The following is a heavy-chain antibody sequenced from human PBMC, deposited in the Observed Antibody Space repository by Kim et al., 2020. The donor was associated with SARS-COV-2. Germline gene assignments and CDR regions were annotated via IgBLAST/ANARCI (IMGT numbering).Heavy chain of an antibody. V-gene: IGHV3-66*02. CDR3: ARSNYRNYYYYGMDV. CDR2: IYSGGST. Sequence: GGSLRLSCAASGFTVSSNYMSWVRQAPGKGLEWVSVIYSGGSTYYADSVKGRFTISRDNSKNTLYLQMNSLRAEDTAVYYCARSNYRNYYYYGMDVWGQGTTVTVYS. D-gene: IGHD1-1*01. CDR1: GFTVSSNY. J-gene: IGHJ6*02.